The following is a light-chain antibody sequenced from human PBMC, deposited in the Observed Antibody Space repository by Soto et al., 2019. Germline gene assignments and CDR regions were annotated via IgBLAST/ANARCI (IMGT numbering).Light chain of an antibody. CDR3: QQRSNWPPIFT. CDR1: QSVSSY. V-gene: IGKV3-11*01. CDR2: DAS. Sequence: DIVLTQSPATLSLSPGERATLSCRASQSVSSYLAWYQQKPGQAPRLLIYDASNRATGIPARFSGSGSGTDLTLTISSLEPEDFAVYYCQQRSNWPPIFTFGPGTKVDIK. J-gene: IGKJ3*01.